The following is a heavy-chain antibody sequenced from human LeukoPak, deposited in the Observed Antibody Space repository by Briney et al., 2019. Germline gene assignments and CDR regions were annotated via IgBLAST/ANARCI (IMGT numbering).Heavy chain of an antibody. V-gene: IGHV3-23*01. CDR2: ISGSGGST. CDR3: ARESYDFGY. D-gene: IGHD3-3*01. Sequence: PGGSLRLSCAASGFTFSSYALSWVRQAPGKGLEWVSSISGSGGSTFYADSVKGRFTISRDNSKNTLYLQMNSLRAEDTAVYYCARESYDFGYWGQGTLVTVSS. CDR1: GFTFSSYA. J-gene: IGHJ4*02.